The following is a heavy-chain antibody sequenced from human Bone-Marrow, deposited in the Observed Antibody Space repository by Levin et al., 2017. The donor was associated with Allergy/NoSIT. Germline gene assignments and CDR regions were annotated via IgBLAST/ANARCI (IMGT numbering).Heavy chain of an antibody. V-gene: IGHV1-69*02. J-gene: IGHJ6*02. CDR3: ARGNTELVVPAAIPNQVGPDYYYYGMDV. Sequence: SVKVSCKASGGTFSSYTISWVRQAPGQGLEWMGRIIPILGIANYAQKFQGRVTITADKSTSTAYMELSSLRSEDTAVYYCARGNTELVVPAAIPNQVGPDYYYYGMDVWGQGTTVTVSS. CDR2: IIPILGIA. CDR1: GGTFSSYT. D-gene: IGHD2-2*02.